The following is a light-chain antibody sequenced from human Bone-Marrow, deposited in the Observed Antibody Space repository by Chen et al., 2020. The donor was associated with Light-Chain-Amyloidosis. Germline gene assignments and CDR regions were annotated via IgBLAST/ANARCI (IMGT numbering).Light chain of an antibody. CDR1: SSNVGAGYD. J-gene: IGLJ1*01. Sequence: QSVLTQAPSVSGAPGQRVTIPCTGSSSNVGAGYDVHWYQQLPGTAPKILIYDNNNQPSGGPIRLSGSKYDTSTSRSITGRRAKDEADYYYQSYDRGLPTYVFGTGTKVTVL. CDR3: QSYDRGLPTYV. V-gene: IGLV1-40*01. CDR2: DNN.